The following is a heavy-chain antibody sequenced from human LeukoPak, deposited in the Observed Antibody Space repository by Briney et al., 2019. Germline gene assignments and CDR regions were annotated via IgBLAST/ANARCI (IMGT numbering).Heavy chain of an antibody. D-gene: IGHD2-2*01. CDR2: IYYNGST. V-gene: IGHV4-59*01. CDR1: GGSISSYY. Sequence: SETLSLTCTVPGGSISSYYWSWIRQPPGKGLEWIGHIYYNGSTNYTPYPKSRVSISVDTSKNQFSLKLSSVTAADTAVYYCARAGYCSSTSCPPPRLNYYYYMDVWGKGTTVTVSS. CDR3: ARAGYCSSTSCPPPRLNYYYYMDV. J-gene: IGHJ6*03.